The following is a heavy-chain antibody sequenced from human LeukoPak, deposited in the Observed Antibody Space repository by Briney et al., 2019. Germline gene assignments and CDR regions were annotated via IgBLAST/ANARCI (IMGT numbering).Heavy chain of an antibody. CDR3: AKGYDFWSGYYLVGNDY. D-gene: IGHD3-3*01. Sequence: GGSLRLSCAASGFTFSSYAMSWVRQAPGKGLEWVSAISGSGGSTYYADSVKGRFTISRDNSKNTLYLQMNSLRAEDTAVYYCAKGYDFWSGYYLVGNDYWGQGTLVTVSS. J-gene: IGHJ4*02. V-gene: IGHV3-23*01. CDR2: ISGSGGST. CDR1: GFTFSSYA.